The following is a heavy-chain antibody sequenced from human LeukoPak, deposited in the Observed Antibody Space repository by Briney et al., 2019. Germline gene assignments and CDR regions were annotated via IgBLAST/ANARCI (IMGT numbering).Heavy chain of an antibody. D-gene: IGHD6-19*01. V-gene: IGHV4-34*01. J-gene: IGHJ4*02. CDR2: INHSGST. Sequence: PSETLSLTCAVYGGSFSGYYWSWIRQPPAKGLEWIGEINHSGSTNYNPSLKSRVTISVDTSKNQFSLKLSSVTAADTAVYYCARGRIAVAGTRDYFDYWGQGTLVTVSS. CDR3: ARGRIAVAGTRDYFDY. CDR1: GGSFSGYY.